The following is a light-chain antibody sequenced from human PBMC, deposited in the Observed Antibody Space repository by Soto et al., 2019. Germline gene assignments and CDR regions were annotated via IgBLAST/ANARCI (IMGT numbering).Light chain of an antibody. CDR2: AAS. CDR3: LQEYRYPLT. J-gene: IGKJ4*01. V-gene: IGKV1-6*02. CDR1: QGISSD. Sequence: IQMNQSPSSLSASVGDRVTVTCRASQGISSDLGWFQQKPGKAPKLLIYAASSLQSGVPSRFSGRGSGTYFTLTISGLQVEDSATYYCLQEYRYPLTFGGGTKV.